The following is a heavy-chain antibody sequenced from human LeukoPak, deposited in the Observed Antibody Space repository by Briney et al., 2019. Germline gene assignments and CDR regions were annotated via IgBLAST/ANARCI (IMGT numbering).Heavy chain of an antibody. J-gene: IGHJ6*03. CDR3: ARERCSSTSCYYMDV. CDR1: GYTFTSYG. V-gene: IGHV1-18*01. CDR2: ISAYNGNT. Sequence: ASVKVSCKASGYTFTSYGINWVRQAPGQGLEWVGWISAYNGNTNYAQKLQGRVTMTTDTSTSKAYMELRSLRSDDTAVYYCARERCSSTSCYYMDVWGKGTTGTIS. D-gene: IGHD2-2*01.